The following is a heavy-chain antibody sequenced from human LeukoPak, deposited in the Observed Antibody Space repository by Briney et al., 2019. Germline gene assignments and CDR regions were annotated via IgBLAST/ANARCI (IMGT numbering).Heavy chain of an antibody. CDR3: ARKGLGGELGGFDS. CDR1: GFTLSTYA. J-gene: IGHJ4*02. Sequence: GGSLRLSCAASGFTLSTYAMSWVRQTPGKGLEWVAATSSSDAGTYHADSVKGRFTISRDNAKNSLYLQMNSLRVEDTALYHCARKGLGGELGGFDSWGQGTLVTVSS. V-gene: IGHV3-23*01. CDR2: TSSSDAGT. D-gene: IGHD1-7*01.